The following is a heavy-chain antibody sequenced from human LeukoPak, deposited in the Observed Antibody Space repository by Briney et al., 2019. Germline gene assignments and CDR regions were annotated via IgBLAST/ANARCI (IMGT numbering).Heavy chain of an antibody. CDR2: INHSGST. CDR3: ARVRGMYYYELRPYYYYMDV. J-gene: IGHJ6*03. CDR1: GGSFSGYY. V-gene: IGHV4-34*01. Sequence: SETLSLTCAVYGGSFSGYYWSWIRQPPGKGLEWIGEINHSGSTNYNPSLKSRVTISVDTSKNQFSLKLSSVTAADTAVYYCARVRGMYYYELRPYYYYMDVWGKGTTVTVSS. D-gene: IGHD3-22*01.